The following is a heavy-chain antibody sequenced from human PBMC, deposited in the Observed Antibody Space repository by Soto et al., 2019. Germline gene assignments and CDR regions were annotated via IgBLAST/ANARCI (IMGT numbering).Heavy chain of an antibody. CDR2: ISYSGST. J-gene: IGHJ4*02. CDR1: GASFSSGDYY. V-gene: IGHV4-30-4*01. Sequence: VQLQESGPGLVKPSQTLSLTCTVSGASFSSGDYYWSWIRQPPGKGLEWIGYISYSGSTYYNPSLKDRLTISIDTSKDQFSLRLSSVSAADTAVYYCASSRALHDYIWGTSRYGKYLDYWGQGTLVTVSS. D-gene: IGHD3-16*02. CDR3: ASSRALHDYIWGTSRYGKYLDY.